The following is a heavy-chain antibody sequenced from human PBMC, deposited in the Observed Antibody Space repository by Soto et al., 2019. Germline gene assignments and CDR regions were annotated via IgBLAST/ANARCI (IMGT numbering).Heavy chain of an antibody. CDR1: GGTFSSYA. J-gene: IGHJ4*02. CDR3: VKSRGGNNLDFFD. Sequence: ASVKVSCKASGGTFSSYAMHWVRQAPGKGLEYVSGVRGNGDPPFYADSVKGRFTISRDNSKNTLYLQMSSLSADDTAVYYCVKSRGGNNLDFFDWGQGALVTVSS. V-gene: IGHV3-64D*06. CDR2: VRGNGDPP. D-gene: IGHD5-12*01.